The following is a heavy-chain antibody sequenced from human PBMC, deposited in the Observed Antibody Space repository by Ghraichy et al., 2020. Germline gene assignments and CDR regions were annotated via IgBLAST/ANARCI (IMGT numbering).Heavy chain of an antibody. V-gene: IGHV6-1*01. CDR3: ASYYGYSSGWYEFFGSDYVDS. D-gene: IGHD6-19*01. J-gene: IGHJ4*02. CDR1: GDSVSSNSAA. CDR2: TYYRSKWYN. Sequence: SQTLSLTCAISGDSVSSNSAAWNWIRQSPSRGLEWLGRTYYRSKWYNDYAVSVKSRITINPDTSKNQFFLQLNSVTPEDTAVYYCASYYGYSSGWYEFFGSDYVDSWGQGTLVIVSS.